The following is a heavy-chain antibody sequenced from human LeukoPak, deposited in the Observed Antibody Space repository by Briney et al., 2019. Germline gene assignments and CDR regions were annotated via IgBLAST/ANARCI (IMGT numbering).Heavy chain of an antibody. Sequence: GGSLRLSCAASGFTFSTYVVSWVRQAPGKGLEWVSAISGSGGSTYYADSVKGRFTISRDNSKNTLYLQMNSLRAEDTAVYYCAKGYYYYDSSGYYPDYWGQGTLVIVSS. CDR3: AKGYYYYDSSGYYPDY. D-gene: IGHD3-22*01. CDR1: GFTFSTYV. V-gene: IGHV3-23*01. J-gene: IGHJ4*02. CDR2: ISGSGGST.